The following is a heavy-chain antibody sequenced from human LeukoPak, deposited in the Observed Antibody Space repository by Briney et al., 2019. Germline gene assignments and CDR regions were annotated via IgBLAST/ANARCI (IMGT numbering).Heavy chain of an antibody. CDR3: AKDVRVGGGGMDV. Sequence: GGSLRLSCAASGFTFSTYAMNWVRQAPGKGLEWVSLISDSGVNKHYAASVKGRFTISRDNSKNTLSLQMNSLRPEDTAVYYCAKDVRVGGGGMDVWGQGTPVTVSS. D-gene: IGHD1-26*01. J-gene: IGHJ6*02. CDR2: ISDSGVNK. CDR1: GFTFSTYA. V-gene: IGHV3-23*01.